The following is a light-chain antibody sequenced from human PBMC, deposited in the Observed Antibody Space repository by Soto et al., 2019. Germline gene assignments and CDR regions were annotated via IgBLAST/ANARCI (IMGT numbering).Light chain of an antibody. Sequence: EIVLTQSPGTLSLSPGERATLSCRASQSVSSSYLAWYQHKPGQAPRLLIYDASSRATGIPDRFSGSGSGTYFTLTINRLEPEDFAVYYCQQSGTSPGTFGQGTKLEIK. V-gene: IGKV3-20*01. CDR2: DAS. CDR1: QSVSSSY. CDR3: QQSGTSPGT. J-gene: IGKJ2*01.